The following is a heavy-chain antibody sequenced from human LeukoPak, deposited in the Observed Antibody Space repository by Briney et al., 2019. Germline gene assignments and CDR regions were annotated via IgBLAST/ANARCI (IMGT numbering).Heavy chain of an antibody. V-gene: IGHV4-39*07. CDR1: GGSVSSTHY. J-gene: IGHJ3*01. Sequence: PSETLSLTCTVSGGSVSSTHYWGWIRQPPGKGLEWIGSIYYGGSTYYNTSLRSRVTTSVDTSKNQFSLKLSSVTAADTAVYYCAKSTYYYDTFVNAFDLWGQGTVVTVSS. D-gene: IGHD3-22*01. CDR3: AKSTYYYDTFVNAFDL. CDR2: IYYGGST.